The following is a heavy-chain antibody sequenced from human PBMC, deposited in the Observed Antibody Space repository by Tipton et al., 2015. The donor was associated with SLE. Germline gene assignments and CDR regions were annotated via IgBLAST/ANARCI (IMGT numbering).Heavy chain of an antibody. J-gene: IGHJ3*02. CDR1: GGSISSYY. Sequence: LRLSCTVSGGSISSYYWSWIRQPPGKGLEWIGYIYYSGGTNYNPSLKSRVTISVDTSKNQFSLKLSSVTAADTAVYYCARGKGAFDIWGQGTMVTVSS. CDR3: ARGKGAFDI. V-gene: IGHV4-59*01. CDR2: IYYSGGT.